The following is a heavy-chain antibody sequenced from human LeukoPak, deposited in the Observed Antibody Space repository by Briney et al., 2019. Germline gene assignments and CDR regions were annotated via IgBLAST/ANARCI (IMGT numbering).Heavy chain of an antibody. CDR1: GDSFSSLY. J-gene: IGHJ6*03. CDR3: ARKGLGEYYPYIYYYMDV. D-gene: IGHD3-16*01. V-gene: IGHV4-4*07. Sequence: SETLSLTCTVSGDSFSSLYWSWIRQPAGEGLEWIGRIYNGGSTNYNPSLKSRVTMSLDKSKNQFSLKLSSVTAADTAIYYCARKGLGEYYPYIYYYMDVWGKGTTVTVSS. CDR2: IYNGGST.